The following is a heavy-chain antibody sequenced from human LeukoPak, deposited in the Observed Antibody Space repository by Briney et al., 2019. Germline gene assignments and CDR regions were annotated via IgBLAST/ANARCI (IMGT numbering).Heavy chain of an antibody. J-gene: IGHJ5*02. Sequence: SQTLSLTCAISGDSVSRNSAAWNWIRQSPSRGLEWLGRTYFRSEWYNDYAVSVKSRITINPDTSKNHFSLQLNSVTPDDTAVYYCARGSSGWFVNWFDPWGQGTLVTVSS. D-gene: IGHD6-19*01. CDR3: ARGSSGWFVNWFDP. V-gene: IGHV6-1*01. CDR1: GDSVSRNSAA. CDR2: TYFRSEWYN.